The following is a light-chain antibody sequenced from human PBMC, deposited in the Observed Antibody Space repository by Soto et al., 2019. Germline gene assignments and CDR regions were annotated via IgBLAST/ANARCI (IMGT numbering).Light chain of an antibody. CDR2: DGS. J-gene: IGKJ4*01. V-gene: IGKV1-33*01. Sequence: DIQMTQSPSSLSASVGERVTITCQASQDISNYLNWFQQKPGKAPNLLIYDGSKLETGVPSRFSGSGSGTHFTFTISSLQPEDIATYFCQQYENLPLTFGGGTKVDIK. CDR3: QQYENLPLT. CDR1: QDISNY.